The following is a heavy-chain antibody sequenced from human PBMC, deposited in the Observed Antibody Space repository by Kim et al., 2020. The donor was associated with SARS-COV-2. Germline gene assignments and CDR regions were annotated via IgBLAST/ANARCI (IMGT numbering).Heavy chain of an antibody. J-gene: IGHJ4*02. V-gene: IGHV1-69*02. Sequence: SVKVSCKASGDTLNRYNINWVRQAPGQGLNWVGRIIPTHGMVDYAQIIRDRVMITADKSTSTVFLELRGLRSDDTAVYYCVTAPMRTSRTFYSDLEYYHFDHWGQGTLVTVSS. CDR2: IIPTHGMV. CDR3: VTAPMRTSRTFYSDLEYYHFDH. CDR1: GDTLNRYN. D-gene: IGHD4-17*01.